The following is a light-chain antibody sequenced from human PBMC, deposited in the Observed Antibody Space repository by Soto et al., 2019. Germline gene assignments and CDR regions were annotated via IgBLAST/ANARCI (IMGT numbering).Light chain of an antibody. Sequence: EIVLTQSPGTLSLSPGERATLSCRASQSVTSHYLAWYQQKLGQAPRLLIYGASSRAAGIPDRFSGSGSGTDFTLTISRLEPEDFVVYYCQQYGNSLTFGGGTKVEIK. CDR1: QSVTSHY. CDR3: QQYGNSLT. V-gene: IGKV3-20*01. J-gene: IGKJ4*01. CDR2: GAS.